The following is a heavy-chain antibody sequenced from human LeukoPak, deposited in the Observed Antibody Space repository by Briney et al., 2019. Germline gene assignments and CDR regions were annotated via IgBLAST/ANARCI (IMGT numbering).Heavy chain of an antibody. CDR3: ARTPPYGMDV. Sequence: GGSLRLSCAASRFTFSSYWMSWVRQAPGKGLEWVANIKQDGSEKYYVDSVKGRFTISRDNAKNSLYLQMNSLRAEDTAVYYCARTPPYGMDVWGQGTTVTVSS. V-gene: IGHV3-7*01. CDR1: RFTFSSYW. CDR2: IKQDGSEK. J-gene: IGHJ6*02.